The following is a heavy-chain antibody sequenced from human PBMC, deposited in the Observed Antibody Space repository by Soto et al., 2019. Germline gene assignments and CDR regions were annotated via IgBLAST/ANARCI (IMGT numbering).Heavy chain of an antibody. V-gene: IGHV3-74*01. CDR1: GFAFSSYW. Sequence: EVQLVESGGGLVQPGGSLRLSCAASGFAFSSYWMHWVRQAPGKGLVWVSRIKTDGSSTSYADSVKGRFTISRDNAKNTLYLQMHSLRVEDTAVYYCSTLVVPGVPLSYWGQGTLVTVSS. J-gene: IGHJ1*01. CDR3: STLVVPGVPLSY. CDR2: IKTDGSST. D-gene: IGHD2-2*01.